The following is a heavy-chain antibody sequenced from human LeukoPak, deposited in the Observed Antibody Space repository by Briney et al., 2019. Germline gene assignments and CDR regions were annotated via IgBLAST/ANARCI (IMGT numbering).Heavy chain of an antibody. CDR1: GFTFSSYE. CDR3: AELGITMIGGV. J-gene: IGHJ6*04. CDR2: ISSSGSTL. D-gene: IGHD3-10*02. Sequence: GGSLRLSCAASGFTFSSYEMNWVRQAPGKGLEWVSYISSSGSTLYYADSVKGRFTISRDNAKNSLYLQMNSLRAEDTAVYYCAELGITMIGGVWGKGTTVTISS. V-gene: IGHV3-48*03.